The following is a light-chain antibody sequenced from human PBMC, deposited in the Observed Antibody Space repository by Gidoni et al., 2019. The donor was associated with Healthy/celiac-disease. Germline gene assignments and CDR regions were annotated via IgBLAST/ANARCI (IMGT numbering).Light chain of an antibody. CDR1: QSVSSY. CDR3: QQRSNWPSLX. V-gene: IGKV3-11*01. CDR2: DAS. J-gene: IGKJ4*01. Sequence: EIVLTQSPATLSLSPGERATLSCRASQSVSSYLAWYQQKPGQAPRLLIYDASNRATGIPARCSGSGSGTDFTLTISSLEPEDFAVYYCQQRSNWPSLXXXGGTKVEIK.